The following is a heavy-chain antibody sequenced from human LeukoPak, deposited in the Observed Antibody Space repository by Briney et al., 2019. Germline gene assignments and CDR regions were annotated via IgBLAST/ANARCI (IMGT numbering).Heavy chain of an antibody. V-gene: IGHV3-23*01. CDR3: TKGGHGDY. D-gene: IGHD2-21*02. J-gene: IGHJ4*02. CDR2: LSGDGSDT. Sequence: GGSLRLSCRASGFPFSTFPMSWVRQAPGKGLEWVSTLSGDGSDTHYADSVKGRFTISRDTSKNTLFLQMNSLRADDTAIYYCTKGGHGDYWGQGTMVTVSS. CDR1: GFPFSTFP.